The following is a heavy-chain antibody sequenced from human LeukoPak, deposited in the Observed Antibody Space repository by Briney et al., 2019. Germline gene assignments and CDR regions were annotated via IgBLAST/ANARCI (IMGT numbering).Heavy chain of an antibody. CDR1: GYTFTSYY. Sequence: ASATVSCKASGYTFTSYYMHWVRQAPGQGLEWMGIINPSGGSTIYAQKFQGRVTITRDTSTSTVHMELSSLRSEDTAVYYCARESRITMVRGVIILRGPYMDVWGKGTTVTISS. J-gene: IGHJ6*03. CDR2: INPSGGST. V-gene: IGHV1-46*01. CDR3: ARESRITMVRGVIILRGPYMDV. D-gene: IGHD3-10*01.